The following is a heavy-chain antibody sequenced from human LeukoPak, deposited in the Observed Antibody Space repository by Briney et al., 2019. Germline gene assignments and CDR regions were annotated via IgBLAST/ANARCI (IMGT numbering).Heavy chain of an antibody. V-gene: IGHV4-34*01. CDR1: GGSFSGYY. CDR3: ANLDYGDYSGPN. CDR2: INHSGST. Sequence: PSETLSLTCAVYGGSFSGYYWSWIRQPPGKGLEWIGEINHSGSTNYNPSLKSRVTISVDTSKNQFSLKLSSVTAADTAVYYCANLDYGDYSGPNWGQGTLVTVSS. J-gene: IGHJ4*02. D-gene: IGHD4-17*01.